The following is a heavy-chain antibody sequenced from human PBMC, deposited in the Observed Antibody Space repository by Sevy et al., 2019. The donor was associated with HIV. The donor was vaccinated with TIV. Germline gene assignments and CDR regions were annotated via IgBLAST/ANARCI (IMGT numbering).Heavy chain of an antibody. CDR3: STEVVVPAASHYYGMDV. V-gene: IGHV3-15*01. CDR1: GFTFSNAW. Sequence: GGSLRLSCAASGFTFSNAWMSWVRQAPGKGLEWVGRIKSKTDAGTTDYAAPVKGRFTISRDDSKNTLYLQMTSLKTEDTVVYYCSTEVVVPAASHYYGMDVWGQGTTVTVSS. CDR2: IKSKTDAGTT. J-gene: IGHJ6*02. D-gene: IGHD2-2*01.